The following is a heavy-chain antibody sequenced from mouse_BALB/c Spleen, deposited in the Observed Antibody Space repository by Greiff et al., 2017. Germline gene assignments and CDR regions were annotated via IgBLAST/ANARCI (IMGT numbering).Heavy chain of an antibody. Sequence: EVKLVESGGDLVKPGGSLKLSCAASGFTFSSYGMSWVRQTPDKRLEWVATISRGGSYTYYPDSVKGRFTISRDNAKNTLYLQMSSLKSEDTAMYYCARPPTKDWYFDVWGAGTTVTVSS. CDR3: ARPPTKDWYFDV. CDR2: ISRGGSYT. V-gene: IGHV5-6*02. D-gene: IGHD1-3*01. CDR1: GFTFSSYG. J-gene: IGHJ1*01.